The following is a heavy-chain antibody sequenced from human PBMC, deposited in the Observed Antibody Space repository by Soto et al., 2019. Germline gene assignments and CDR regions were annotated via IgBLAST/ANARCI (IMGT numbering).Heavy chain of an antibody. CDR1: GLTFSIYG. CDR2: ISNDGSTK. J-gene: IGHJ4*02. CDR3: AKDRDDTAMIFGY. V-gene: IGHV3-30*18. D-gene: IGHD5-18*01. Sequence: QVQLVESGGGVVQPGRSLRLSCAASGLTFSIYGMHWVRQAPGKGLEWVAVISNDGSTKYYADSVKGRFTISRDNSMNTLYLQMNSLRAEDTAVYYCAKDRDDTAMIFGYWGQGTLVTVSS.